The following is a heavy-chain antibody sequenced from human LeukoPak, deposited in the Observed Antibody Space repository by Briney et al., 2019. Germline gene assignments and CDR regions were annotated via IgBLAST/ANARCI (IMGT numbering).Heavy chain of an antibody. V-gene: IGHV3-13*01. CDR3: ARPKSYSSGRTDFDC. CDR1: GFTFSSHD. Sequence: GGSLRLSCAASGFTFSSHDMHWVRQPTGKGLEWVSVIGTAGNTYYADSVKGRFTISRENAKNSLYLQMDNLRAEDTAVYYCARPKSYSSGRTDFDCWGQGTLVTVSS. CDR2: IGTAGNT. D-gene: IGHD6-19*01. J-gene: IGHJ4*02.